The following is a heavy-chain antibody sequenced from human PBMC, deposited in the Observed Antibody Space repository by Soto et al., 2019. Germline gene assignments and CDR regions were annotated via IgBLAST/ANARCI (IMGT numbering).Heavy chain of an antibody. CDR3: AKGEVRGIIPSYFDY. CDR2: ISNDGSNE. Sequence: GGSLRLSCAGSGFTFRWFGMNWVRQAPGKGLEWVARISNDGSNEYYVDSVKGRFTISRDNSKNTLYLQMDSLRAEDTAVYYCAKGEVRGIIPSYFDYWGLGTLVTVS. CDR1: GFTFRWFG. J-gene: IGHJ4*02. V-gene: IGHV3-30*18. D-gene: IGHD3-10*01.